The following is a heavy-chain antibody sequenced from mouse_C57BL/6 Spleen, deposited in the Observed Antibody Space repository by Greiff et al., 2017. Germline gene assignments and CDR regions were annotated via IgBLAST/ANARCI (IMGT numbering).Heavy chain of an antibody. D-gene: IGHD1-1*01. V-gene: IGHV1-18*01. J-gene: IGHJ3*01. CDR2: INPNNGGT. CDR1: GYTFTDYN. Sequence: EVQLQQSGPELVKPGASVKIPCKASGYTFTDYNMDWVKQSPGKSLEWIGDINPNNGGTIYNQKFKGKATLTVDKSSSTAYMELRSLTSEDTAVYYWARWGYYGSSGFAYWGQGTLVTVSA. CDR3: ARWGYYGSSGFAY.